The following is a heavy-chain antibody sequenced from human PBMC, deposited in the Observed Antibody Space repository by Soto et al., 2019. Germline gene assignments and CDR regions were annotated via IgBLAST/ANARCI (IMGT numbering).Heavy chain of an antibody. J-gene: IGHJ6*02. CDR2: ISGSGGST. Sequence: EVQLLESGGGLVQPGGSLRLSCAASGFTFSSYAMSWVRKAPGKGLEWVSAISGSGGSTYYADSVKGRFTISRDNSNNTLYLQMNSLRAEDTAVYYCAKSDKGFYYYGMDVWGQGTTVTVSS. CDR1: GFTFSSYA. CDR3: AKSDKGFYYYGMDV. V-gene: IGHV3-23*01. D-gene: IGHD2-15*01.